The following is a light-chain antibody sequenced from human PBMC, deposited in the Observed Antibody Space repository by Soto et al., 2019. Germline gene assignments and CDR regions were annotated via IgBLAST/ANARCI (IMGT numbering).Light chain of an antibody. CDR3: LQHNSYPRM. CDR2: AAS. CDR1: QSISSW. V-gene: IGKV1-5*01. J-gene: IGKJ1*01. Sequence: DIQLTESACTPSGSVEGGVTITSRASQSISSWLAWYQQKPGKAPKCLIFAASSLKSGVPSRFSGRGSGTEFTLTISSLQPEDCATYYCLQHNSYPRMVGQGTKVDIK.